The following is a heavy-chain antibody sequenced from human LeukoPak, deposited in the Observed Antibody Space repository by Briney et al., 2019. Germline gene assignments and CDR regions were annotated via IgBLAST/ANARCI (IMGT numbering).Heavy chain of an antibody. V-gene: IGHV3-49*04. J-gene: IGHJ4*02. Sequence: GGSLTLSCTASGFTFGDYAMSWVRQAPGKGLEWVGFIRSKAYGGTTEYAASVKGRFTISRDDSKSIAYLQMNSLKTEDTAVYYCTARRGGSRLDYWGQGKLLTVSS. CDR1: GFTFGDYA. CDR3: TARRGGSRLDY. CDR2: IRSKAYGGTT. D-gene: IGHD1-26*01.